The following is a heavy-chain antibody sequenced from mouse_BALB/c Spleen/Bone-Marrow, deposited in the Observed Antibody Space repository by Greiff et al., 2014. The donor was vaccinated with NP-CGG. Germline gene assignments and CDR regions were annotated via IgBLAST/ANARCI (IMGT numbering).Heavy chain of an antibody. CDR3: TRGAYYDYSYYAMDY. J-gene: IGHJ4*01. Sequence: VQLQQSGTVLARPGASVKMSCKASGYSFTSYWMHWVKQRPGQGLEWIGAIYPGNSDTSYNQKFKGKAKLTAVTSASTAYMELSSLTNEGSAVYYCTRGAYYDYSYYAMDYWGQGTSVTVSS. V-gene: IGHV1-5*01. CDR1: GYSFTSYW. D-gene: IGHD2-4*01. CDR2: IYPGNSDT.